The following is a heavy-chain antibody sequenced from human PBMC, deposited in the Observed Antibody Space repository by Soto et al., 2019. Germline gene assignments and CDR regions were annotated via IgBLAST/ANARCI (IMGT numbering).Heavy chain of an antibody. CDR2: IYHSGST. V-gene: IGHV4-30-2*01. CDR3: AREIVVVPAAMLWFDP. Sequence: SETLSLTCTVSGGSISSGGYYWSWIRQHPGKGLEWIGYIYHSGSTYYNPSLKSRVTISVDRSKNQFSLKLSSVTAADTAVYYCAREIVVVPAAMLWFDPWGQGTLVTVSS. CDR1: GGSISSGGYY. J-gene: IGHJ5*02. D-gene: IGHD2-2*01.